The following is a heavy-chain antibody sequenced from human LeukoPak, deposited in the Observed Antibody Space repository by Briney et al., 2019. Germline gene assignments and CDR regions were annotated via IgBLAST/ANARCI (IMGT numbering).Heavy chain of an antibody. V-gene: IGHV3-30*18. CDR3: AKEGSPMVATTMDV. D-gene: IGHD5-12*01. CDR1: GFTFSTYG. Sequence: GGSLRLSCAASGFTFSTYGMHWVRQAPGKGLEWVAVISYDGNTKYYADSVKGRLTISRDNSKNTLYLQMSSLRAEDTAVYYCAKEGSPMVATTMDVWGQGTTVTVSS. CDR2: ISYDGNTK. J-gene: IGHJ6*02.